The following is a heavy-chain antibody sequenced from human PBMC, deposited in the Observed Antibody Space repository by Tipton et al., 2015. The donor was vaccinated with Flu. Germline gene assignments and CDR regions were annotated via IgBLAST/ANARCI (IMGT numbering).Heavy chain of an antibody. Sequence: SLRLSCVASGFTFSIYWRHRVRQAPGKGLEWVAYINAVGSEKSYVDSVQGRFTISRDNAKNSLYLQMNSLRAEDTAVYYCSSSPYWGRGTLVTVS. CDR1: GFTFSIYW. J-gene: IGHJ4*02. V-gene: IGHV3-7*01. CDR3: SSSPY. CDR2: INAVGSEK.